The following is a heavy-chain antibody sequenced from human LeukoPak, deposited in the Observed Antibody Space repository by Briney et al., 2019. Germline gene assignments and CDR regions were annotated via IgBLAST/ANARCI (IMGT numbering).Heavy chain of an antibody. V-gene: IGHV3-30*18. CDR1: GFTFSSYA. CDR2: ISYDGSST. Sequence: GGSLRLSCAASGFTFSSYAMRWVRQAPGKGLEWVAVISYDGSSTYYPDSVKGRLTISRDNSKNTLYLQMNNLRPEDTAVYYCAKVRSGSFHVIYFDYWGQGTLVTVSS. CDR3: AKVRSGSFHVIYFDY. D-gene: IGHD1-26*01. J-gene: IGHJ4*02.